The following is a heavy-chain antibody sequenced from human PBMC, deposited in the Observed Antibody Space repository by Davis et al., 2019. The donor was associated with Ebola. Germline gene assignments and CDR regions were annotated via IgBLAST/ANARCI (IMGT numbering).Heavy chain of an antibody. CDR3: ARDYYDSSGAFDP. Sequence: PSETLSLTCTVSGGSISSYYWSWIRQPPGKGLEWIGYIYYSGSTYYNPSLKSRVTISVDTSKNQFSLKLSSVTAADTAVYYCARDYYDSSGAFDPWGQGTLVTVSS. J-gene: IGHJ5*02. D-gene: IGHD3-22*01. CDR2: IYYSGST. V-gene: IGHV4-59*12. CDR1: GGSISSYY.